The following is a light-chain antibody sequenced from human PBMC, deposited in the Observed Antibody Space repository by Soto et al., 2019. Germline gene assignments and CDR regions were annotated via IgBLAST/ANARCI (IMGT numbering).Light chain of an antibody. CDR2: DAS. Sequence: EIVLTQSPDTLSLSPGESATLSCRASQSVSRYLAWYQQKPGQTPRLLIYDASNRAAGIPARFSGSGSGTDFTLTISRLEPEDVAVYYCQQHGTSPYTFGQGTVLEIK. V-gene: IGKV3-11*01. CDR3: QQHGTSPYT. CDR1: QSVSRY. J-gene: IGKJ2*01.